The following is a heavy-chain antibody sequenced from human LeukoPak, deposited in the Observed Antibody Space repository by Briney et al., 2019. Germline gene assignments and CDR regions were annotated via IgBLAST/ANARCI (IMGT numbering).Heavy chain of an antibody. Sequence: PGGSLRLSCSASGFTFSSSAMYWVRQAPGKGLEYVSAFSSDGSSTFYADSVKGRFTISRDNSKNMLYLQMSSLRADDTAVYYCVKTLKYYGSGSGLFDSWGQGILVTVSS. CDR3: VKTLKYYGSGSGLFDS. CDR1: GFTFSSSA. CDR2: FSSDGSST. V-gene: IGHV3-64D*06. J-gene: IGHJ4*02. D-gene: IGHD3-10*01.